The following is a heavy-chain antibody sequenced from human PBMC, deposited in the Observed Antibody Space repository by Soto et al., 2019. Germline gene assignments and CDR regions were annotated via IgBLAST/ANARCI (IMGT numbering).Heavy chain of an antibody. J-gene: IGHJ4*02. CDR3: ARRMVNYDILTGYRTHFDY. V-gene: IGHV5-10-1*01. CDR1: GYSFTSYW. CDR2: IDPSDSYT. D-gene: IGHD3-9*01. Sequence: SGESLKISCKGSGYSFTSYWISWVRQMPGKGLEWMGRIDPSDSYTNYSPSFQGHVTISADKSISTAYLQWSSLKASDTAMYYCARRMVNYDILTGYRTHFDYWGQGTLVTVSS.